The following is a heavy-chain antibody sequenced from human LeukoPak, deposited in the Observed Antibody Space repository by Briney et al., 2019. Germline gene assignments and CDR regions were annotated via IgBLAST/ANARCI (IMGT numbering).Heavy chain of an antibody. J-gene: IGHJ4*02. CDR2: INHSGHT. D-gene: IGHD3-10*01. V-gene: IGHV4-34*01. Sequence: SETLSLTCAVYGGSLTTHWWTWIRQSAGRGLEWVGEINHSGHTNYNPSFESRLTVSIDKSKNQFSLPLSSVTAADTAIYYCARGRVYFRDLTSLRGVIPFDSWGQGTPVIVSS. CDR1: GGSLTTHW. CDR3: ARGRVYFRDLTSLRGVIPFDS.